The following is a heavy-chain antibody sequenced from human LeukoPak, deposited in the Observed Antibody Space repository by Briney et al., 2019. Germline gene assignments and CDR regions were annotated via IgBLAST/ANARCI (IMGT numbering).Heavy chain of an antibody. J-gene: IGHJ4*02. CDR2: IYTSGST. CDR1: GGSISSYY. D-gene: IGHD6-13*01. Sequence: SETLSLTCTVSGGSISSYYWSWIRQPAGKGLEWIGRIYTSGSTNYNPSLKSRVTMSVDTSKNQLSLKLSSVTAADTAVYYCVKDSSRYFDYWGQGTLVTVSS. CDR3: VKDSSRYFDY. V-gene: IGHV4-4*07.